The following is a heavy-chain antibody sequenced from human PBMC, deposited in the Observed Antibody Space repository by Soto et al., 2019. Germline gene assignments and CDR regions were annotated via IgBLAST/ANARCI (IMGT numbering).Heavy chain of an antibody. CDR3: AGNGYDGLSYYYGMDV. CDR2: IYSGGST. CDR1: GFTVSSNY. D-gene: IGHD3-3*01. Sequence: GGSLRLSCAASGFTVSSNYRSWVRQAPGKGLEWVSVIYSGGSTYYADSVKGRFTISRDNSKNTLYLQMNSLRAEDTAVYYCAGNGYDGLSYYYGMDVWGQGTTVTVSS. J-gene: IGHJ6*02. V-gene: IGHV3-53*01.